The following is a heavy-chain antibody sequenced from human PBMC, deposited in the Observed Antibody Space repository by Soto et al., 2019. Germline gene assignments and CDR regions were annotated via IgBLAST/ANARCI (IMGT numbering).Heavy chain of an antibody. V-gene: IGHV3-7*03. Sequence: GGSLKQPCAAFGFGFGSYWMSGVRRAPGEGLEWVANIKHAGREKYYVDSVEGRFTISRDNAKNLLYLQMNSLTAEDTAVYYCARDGVLSGAYNGWFDPWGQGTLVTVSS. CDR3: ARDGVLSGAYNGWFDP. CDR2: IKHAGREK. J-gene: IGHJ5*02. CDR1: GFGFGSYW. D-gene: IGHD2-15*01.